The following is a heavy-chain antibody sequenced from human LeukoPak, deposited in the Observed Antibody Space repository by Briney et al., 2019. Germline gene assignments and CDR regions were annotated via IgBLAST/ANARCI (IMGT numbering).Heavy chain of an antibody. J-gene: IGHJ5*02. CDR1: GGSISSYY. Sequence: SETLSLTCTVSGGSISSYYWSWIRQPPGKGLEWIGNIYYSGSTNYDPSLKSRVTISVDTSKNQFSLKLSSVTAADTAVYYCARTSPLTTVAYWFDPWGQGTLVTVSS. V-gene: IGHV4-59*08. CDR3: ARTSPLTTVAYWFDP. D-gene: IGHD4-23*01. CDR2: IYYSGST.